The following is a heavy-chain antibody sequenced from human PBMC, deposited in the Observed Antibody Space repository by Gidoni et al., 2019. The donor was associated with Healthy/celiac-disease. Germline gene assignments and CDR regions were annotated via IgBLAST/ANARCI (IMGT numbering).Heavy chain of an antibody. J-gene: IGHJ6*02. V-gene: IGHV1-69*01. CDR1: GCTFSSYA. CDR2: IIPIFGTA. D-gene: IGHD5-18*01. CDR3: ARERGGYSYEFGV. Sequence: QVQLVQSGAEVKTPGSSVKVSCKASGCTFSSYATSWVRQAPGKGLEWMGGIIPIFGTANYAQKFQGRVTITADESTSTAYMELSSLRSEDTAVYYCARERGGYSYEFGVWGQGTTVTVSS.